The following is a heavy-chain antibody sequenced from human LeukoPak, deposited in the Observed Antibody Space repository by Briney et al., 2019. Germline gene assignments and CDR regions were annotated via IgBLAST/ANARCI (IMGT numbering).Heavy chain of an antibody. J-gene: IGHJ3*02. V-gene: IGHV3-21*01. CDR2: ISSSSSYK. Sequence: GGSLRLSCAASGFTFSSYSMNWVRQAPGKGLEWVSAISSSSSYKYYADSVKGRFTISRDNAKNSLYLQMNSLRAEDTAVYYCARDRSMADAFDIWGQGTMVTVSS. CDR3: ARDRSMADAFDI. D-gene: IGHD5-24*01. CDR1: GFTFSSYS.